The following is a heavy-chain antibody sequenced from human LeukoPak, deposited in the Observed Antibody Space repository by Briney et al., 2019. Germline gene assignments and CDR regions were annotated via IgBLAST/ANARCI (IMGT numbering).Heavy chain of an antibody. D-gene: IGHD3-10*01. CDR3: ARTDRTITMVRGGDLDY. CDR2: IIPIFGTA. Sequence: ASVKVSCKASGYTFTGYYMHWVRQAPGQGLEWVGGIIPIFGTANYAQKFQGRVTITADESTSTAYMELSSLRSEDTAVYYCARTDRTITMVRGGDLDYWGQGTLVTVSS. CDR1: GYTFTGYY. J-gene: IGHJ4*02. V-gene: IGHV1-69*13.